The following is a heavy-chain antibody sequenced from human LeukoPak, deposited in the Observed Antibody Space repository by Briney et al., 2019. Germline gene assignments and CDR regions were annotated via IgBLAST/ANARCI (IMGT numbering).Heavy chain of an antibody. Sequence: GGSLRLSCAASGFTFSNAWMSWVRQAPGKGLEWVGRIKSKTDGGTTDYAAPVKGRFTISRDDSKNTLYLQMNSLKTEDTVVYYCTTGPGHYGMDVWGKGTTVTVSS. D-gene: IGHD1-14*01. CDR3: TTGPGHYGMDV. V-gene: IGHV3-15*01. CDR1: GFTFSNAW. J-gene: IGHJ6*04. CDR2: IKSKTDGGTT.